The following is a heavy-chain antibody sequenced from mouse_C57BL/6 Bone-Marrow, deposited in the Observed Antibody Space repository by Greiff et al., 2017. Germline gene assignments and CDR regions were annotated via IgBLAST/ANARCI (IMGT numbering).Heavy chain of an antibody. Sequence: VQLQQSGPELVKPGASVKISCKASGYSFTDYNMNWVKQSTGKSLEWIGVINPNYGTTSYNQKFKGKATLTVDQSSSTAYMQLNSLTSEDSAVYYCARRYYGSSYPQVGYFDVWGTGTTVTVSS. CDR1: GYSFTDYN. CDR2: INPNYGTT. V-gene: IGHV1-39*01. CDR3: ARRYYGSSYPQVGYFDV. J-gene: IGHJ1*03. D-gene: IGHD1-1*01.